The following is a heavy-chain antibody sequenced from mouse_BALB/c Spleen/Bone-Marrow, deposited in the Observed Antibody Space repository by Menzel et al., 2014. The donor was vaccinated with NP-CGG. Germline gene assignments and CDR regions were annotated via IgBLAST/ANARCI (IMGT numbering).Heavy chain of an antibody. CDR3: ARDENVGIYWYFDV. V-gene: IGHV7-3*02. CDR1: GFTFTDYY. CDR2: IRNKAKGYTT. Sequence: EVKLMESGGGLVQPGGSLRLSCATSGFTFTDYYMSWVRQPPGQALEWLGFIRNKAKGYTTDYSASVKGRFTISRDNSQSISYLQMNTLRAEDSATYYCARDENVGIYWYFDVWGAGTTVTVSS. J-gene: IGHJ1*01.